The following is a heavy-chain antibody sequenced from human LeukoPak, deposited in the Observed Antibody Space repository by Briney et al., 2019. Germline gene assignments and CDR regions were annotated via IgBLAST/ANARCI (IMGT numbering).Heavy chain of an antibody. CDR1: GFTFSRYW. J-gene: IGHJ5*02. D-gene: IGHD1-1*01. Sequence: GGSLRLSCAASGFTFSRYWVHWVRQAPEKGLVWVSRIDNDGSGTNYADSVKGRFTISRDNAKNTLYLQMNSLTVDDTAVYYCARNVQLSLDPWGQGTLVTASS. V-gene: IGHV3-74*01. CDR3: ARNVQLSLDP. CDR2: IDNDGSGT.